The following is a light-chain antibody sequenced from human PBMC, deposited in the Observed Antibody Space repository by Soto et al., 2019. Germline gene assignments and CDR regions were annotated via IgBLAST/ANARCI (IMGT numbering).Light chain of an antibody. CDR3: QQYNNWPPDT. Sequence: EIVLTQSPGTLSVSPGERATLSCRASQSVNNNLAWYQQKRGQAPRLLIYGSSTRATGIPGRFRGSGSGTEFTLTITSLQSEDFAVYFCQQYNNWPPDTFGQGTRLEI. J-gene: IGKJ5*01. CDR2: GSS. V-gene: IGKV3-15*01. CDR1: QSVNNN.